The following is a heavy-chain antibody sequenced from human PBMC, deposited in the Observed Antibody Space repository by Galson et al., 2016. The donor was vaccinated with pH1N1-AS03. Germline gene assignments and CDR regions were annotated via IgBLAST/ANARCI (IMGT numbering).Heavy chain of an antibody. V-gene: IGHV5-51*01. J-gene: IGHJ5*01. CDR1: AYTFANYW. CDR3: ARRISVTGREFDS. CDR2: MYPANFDT. D-gene: IGHD6-19*01. Sequence: QSGAEVKKPGESLKISCKASAYTFANYWIVWVRQMPGKGLEWMGIMYPANFDTRYSPSFQGHVTISADTSINTAYLQCSSLRASDTAMYYCARRISVTGREFDSWGQGTLVTVSS.